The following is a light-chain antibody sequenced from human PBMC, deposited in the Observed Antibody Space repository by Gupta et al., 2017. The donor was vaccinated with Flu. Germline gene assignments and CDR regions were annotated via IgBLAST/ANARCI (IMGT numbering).Light chain of an antibody. Sequence: GDRVTITCRASQNINTCLNWYQQKSGEAPKVLIHGATILETGVPSRFSGLGSGTDFSLTISDLQPEDFATYYCQQSYSIPFTFGPGLKVDL. CDR1: QNINTC. V-gene: IGKV1-39*01. J-gene: IGKJ3*01. CDR3: QQSYSIPFT. CDR2: GAT.